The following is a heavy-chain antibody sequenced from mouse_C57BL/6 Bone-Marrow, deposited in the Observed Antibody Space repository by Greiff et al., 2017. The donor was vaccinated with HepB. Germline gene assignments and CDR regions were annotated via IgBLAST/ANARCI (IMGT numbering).Heavy chain of an antibody. CDR2: IHPNSGST. D-gene: IGHD2-3*01. CDR3: ATIYDGYPYYFDY. CDR1: GYTFTSYW. V-gene: IGHV1-64*01. J-gene: IGHJ2*01. Sequence: VQLQQSGAELVKPGASVKLSCKASGYTFTSYWMHWVKQRPGQGLEWIGMIHPNSGSTNYNEKFKSKATLTVDKSSSTAYMQLSSLTSEDSAVYYCATIYDGYPYYFDYWGQGTTLTVSS.